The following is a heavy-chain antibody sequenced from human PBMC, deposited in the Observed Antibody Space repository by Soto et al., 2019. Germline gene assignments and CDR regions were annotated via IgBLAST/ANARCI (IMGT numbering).Heavy chain of an antibody. Sequence: TLSLTGTVAGASINRGDCSWSWIRQPPGKRLEWIGHIYYSGSTYYNPSLKSRAGISVDSSKSQVSLTLTSVTSADTAVSLCARILMNYDRLDEWGQGALVTVTS. J-gene: IGHJ4*02. D-gene: IGHD3-16*01. CDR2: IYYSGST. V-gene: IGHV4-30-4*01. CDR1: GASINRGDCS. CDR3: ARILMNYDRLDE.